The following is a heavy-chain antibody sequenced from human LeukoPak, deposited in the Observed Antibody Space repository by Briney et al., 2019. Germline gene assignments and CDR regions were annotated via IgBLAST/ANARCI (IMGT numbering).Heavy chain of an antibody. CDR1: GYTFTSYG. J-gene: IGHJ3*02. V-gene: IGHV1-18*01. CDR2: ISAYNGNT. CDR3: ARPNTAMVWDDAFDI. Sequence: ASVKVSCKASGYTFTSYGISWVRQAPGQGLEWMGWISAYNGNTNYAQKLQGRVTMTTDTSTSTAYMELRSLRSEDTAVYYCARPNTAMVWDDAFDIWGQGTMVTVSS. D-gene: IGHD5-18*01.